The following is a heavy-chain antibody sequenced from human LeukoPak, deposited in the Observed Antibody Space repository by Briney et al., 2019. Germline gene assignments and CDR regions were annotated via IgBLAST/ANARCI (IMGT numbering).Heavy chain of an antibody. J-gene: IGHJ5*02. CDR2: TYYRGRT. V-gene: IGHV4-61*08. CDR1: GGSVSSSGYS. D-gene: IGHD2/OR15-2a*01. CDR3: ALRRLTSAQIIEDNWFDP. Sequence: SSETLSLTCTVSGGSVSSSGYSWNWIRQPPGKTLEWIGYTYYRGRTNYNPSLKSRVTISLDTSKNQFSLRLTSVTAADTAVYYCALRRLTSAQIIEDNWFDPWGQGTLVTVSS.